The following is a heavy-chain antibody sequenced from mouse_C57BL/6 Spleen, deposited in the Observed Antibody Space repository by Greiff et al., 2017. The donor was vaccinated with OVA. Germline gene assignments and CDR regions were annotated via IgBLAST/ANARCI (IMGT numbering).Heavy chain of an antibody. CDR3: ARSGRHAMVY. Sequence: QVQLQQPGAELVGPGSSVKLSCKASGYTFTSYWMHWVKQRPIQGLEWIGNIDPSDSETHYNQKFKDKATLTVDKSSSTAYMQLSSLTSEDSAVYYCARSGRHAMVYWGQGTSVTVSS. CDR2: IDPSDSET. J-gene: IGHJ4*01. D-gene: IGHD3-1*01. V-gene: IGHV1-52*01. CDR1: GYTFTSYW.